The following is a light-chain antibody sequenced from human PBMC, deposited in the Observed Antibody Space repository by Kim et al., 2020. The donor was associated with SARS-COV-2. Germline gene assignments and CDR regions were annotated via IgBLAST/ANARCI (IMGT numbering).Light chain of an antibody. CDR2: DAS. J-gene: IGKJ3*01. CDR3: QQSYIPPFT. CDR1: QSISSQ. V-gene: IGKV1-39*01. Sequence: DSVGNRVKNTCRKTQSISSQLNWYQQKPGRAPKSLIPDASTLQGGVPSRFSGSGSETDFTLTNSSLQPEDCATYFCQQSYIPPFTFGPGTKVDIK.